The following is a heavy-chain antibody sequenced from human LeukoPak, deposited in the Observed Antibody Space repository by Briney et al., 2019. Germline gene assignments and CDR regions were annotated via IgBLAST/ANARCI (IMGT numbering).Heavy chain of an antibody. CDR1: GFSLSDYS. Sequence: GGSLRLSCAASGFSLSDYSIHWVRQVPGKGLEWVSFIYSGGSTQYSDSVKGRFTISRDNSKNTLYLQMNSLRAEDTAVYYCARRAGDYSHPYDYWGQGTLVTVSS. D-gene: IGHD3-22*01. CDR2: IYSGGST. V-gene: IGHV3-53*01. J-gene: IGHJ4*02. CDR3: ARRAGDYSHPYDY.